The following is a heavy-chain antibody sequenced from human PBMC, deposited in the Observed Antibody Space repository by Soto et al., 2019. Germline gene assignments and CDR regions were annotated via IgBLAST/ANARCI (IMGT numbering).Heavy chain of an antibody. Sequence: RGSLRLSCAASGFTFSSYAMSWVRQAPGKGLEWVSAISGSGGSTYYADSVKGRFTISRDNSKNTLYLQMNSLRAEDTAVYYCAKSVLEYSSSSPAYYYGMDVWGQGTTVTVSS. CDR2: ISGSGGST. CDR1: GFTFSSYA. D-gene: IGHD6-6*01. CDR3: AKSVLEYSSSSPAYYYGMDV. J-gene: IGHJ6*02. V-gene: IGHV3-23*01.